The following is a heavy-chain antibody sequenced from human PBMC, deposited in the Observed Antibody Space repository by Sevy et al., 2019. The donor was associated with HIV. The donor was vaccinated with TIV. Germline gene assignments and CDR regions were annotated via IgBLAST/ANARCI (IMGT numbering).Heavy chain of an antibody. D-gene: IGHD3-16*02. CDR2: ISYDGSNK. J-gene: IGHJ4*02. CDR3: ARASHMITFGGVIVIDGIDY. CDR1: GLTFSNYA. Sequence: GGSLRLSCAASGLTFSNYAIHWVRQAPGKGLEWVAVISYDGSNKDYADSVKGRFAISRDNSKNTLYLQMNSLRVEDTAGYYCARASHMITFGGVIVIDGIDYWGQGTLVTVSS. V-gene: IGHV3-30*09.